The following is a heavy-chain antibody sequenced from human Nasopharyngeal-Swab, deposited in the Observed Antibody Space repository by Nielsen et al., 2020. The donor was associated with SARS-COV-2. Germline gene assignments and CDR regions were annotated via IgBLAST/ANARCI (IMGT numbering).Heavy chain of an antibody. J-gene: IGHJ3*02. V-gene: IGHV5-51*01. CDR1: GYSFTSYW. CDR3: AGRYFDYVWGSYSSNAFDI. Sequence: GSLRLSCKGSGYSFTSYWIGWVRQMPGKGPEWMGIIYPGDSDTKYSPSFQGQVTISADKSISTAYLQWSSLKASDTAMYYCAGRYFDYVWGSYSSNAFDIWGQGTMVTVSS. D-gene: IGHD3-16*01. CDR2: IYPGDSDT.